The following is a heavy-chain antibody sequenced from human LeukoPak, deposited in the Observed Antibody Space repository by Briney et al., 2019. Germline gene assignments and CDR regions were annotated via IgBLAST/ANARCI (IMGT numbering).Heavy chain of an antibody. CDR1: GFTFDDYA. D-gene: IGHD5-24*01. J-gene: IGHJ4*02. CDR2: ISWNSGSI. CDR3: AKGTDSYNFGPFDY. V-gene: IGHV3-9*03. Sequence: PGGSLRLSCAASGFTFDDYAMHWVRQAPGKGLEWVSGISWNSGSIGYADSVKGRFTISRDNAKNSLYLQMNSLRAEDMALYYCAKGTDSYNFGPFDYWGQGTLVTVSS.